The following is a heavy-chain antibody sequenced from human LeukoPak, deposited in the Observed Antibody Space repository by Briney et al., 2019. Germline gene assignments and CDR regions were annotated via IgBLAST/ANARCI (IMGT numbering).Heavy chain of an antibody. CDR3: ARVSLYPDYGDSYYYYGMDV. CDR2: INHSGST. CDR1: GGSFSGYY. Sequence: SETLSLTCAVYGGSFSGYYWSWIRQPPGKGLEWIGEINHSGSTNYNSSLKSRVTISVDTSKNQFSLKLSSVTAADTAVYYCARVSLYPDYGDSYYYYGMDVWGQGTTVTVSS. V-gene: IGHV4-34*01. J-gene: IGHJ6*02. D-gene: IGHD4-17*01.